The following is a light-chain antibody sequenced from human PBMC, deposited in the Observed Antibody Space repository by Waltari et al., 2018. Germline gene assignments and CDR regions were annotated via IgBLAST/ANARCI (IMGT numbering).Light chain of an antibody. CDR3: SSYAGSNLWV. V-gene: IGLV2-8*01. J-gene: IGLJ3*02. CDR2: EVT. Sequence: QSALTQPPSASGSPGQSVTISCTGTSSDVGGYDSVSWYQPHPDKAPKLMIYEVTKRPSVVPDRFSGSKSGNTASLTVSGLQAEDEADYYCSSYAGSNLWVFGGGTKLTVL. CDR1: SSDVGGYDS.